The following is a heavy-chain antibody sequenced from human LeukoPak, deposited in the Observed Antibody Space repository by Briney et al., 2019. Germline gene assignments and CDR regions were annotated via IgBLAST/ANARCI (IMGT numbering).Heavy chain of an antibody. D-gene: IGHD4-17*01. CDR2: IKSKTDGGTT. V-gene: IGHV3-15*01. Sequence: PGGSLRLSCGASGFTFSKAWMSWVRQAPGKGLEWVGRIKSKTDGGTTDYAAPVKGRFTISRDDSKNTLYLQMNSLKTEDTAVYYCTTDPGHDSGNYWGQGALVTVSS. CDR3: TTDPGHDSGNY. J-gene: IGHJ4*02. CDR1: GFTFSKAW.